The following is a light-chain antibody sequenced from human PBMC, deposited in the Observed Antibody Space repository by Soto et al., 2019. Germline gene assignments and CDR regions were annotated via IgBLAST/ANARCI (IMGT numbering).Light chain of an antibody. CDR2: DVS. CDR3: CSYTGNKVFV. J-gene: IGLJ1*01. V-gene: IGLV2-11*01. Sequence: QSVLTQPGSLSGSPGQSVTISCTGHTIGAHSFVSWYQDRPDKVPKLLIYDVSQRPSGIPDRFSGSRSANTASLNISGLQADDAAAYYCCSYTGNKVFVFGTGTKVTVL. CDR1: TIGAHSF.